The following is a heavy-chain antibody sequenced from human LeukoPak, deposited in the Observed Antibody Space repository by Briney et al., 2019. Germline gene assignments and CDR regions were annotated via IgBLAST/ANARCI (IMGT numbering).Heavy chain of an antibody. Sequence: SETLSLTCTVSGGSISSYYWSWIRQPPGKGLEWIGYIYYSGSTNYNPSLKSRVTISVDTSKNQFSLKLSSVTAADTAVYYCARGRSYFDYWGQGTLVTVSS. CDR2: IYYSGST. CDR1: GGSISSYY. J-gene: IGHJ4*02. CDR3: ARGRSYFDY. V-gene: IGHV4-59*01.